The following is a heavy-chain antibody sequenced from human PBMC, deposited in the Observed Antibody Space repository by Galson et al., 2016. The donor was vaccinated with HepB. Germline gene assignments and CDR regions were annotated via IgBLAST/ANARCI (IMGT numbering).Heavy chain of an antibody. CDR2: INPGDSDT. CDR3: ARRGSRGYNYALDY. V-gene: IGHV5-51*01. CDR1: GYSFSTYW. J-gene: IGHJ4*02. D-gene: IGHD3-22*01. Sequence: QSGAEVKKPGESLKITCKASGYSFSTYWIAWVRQMPGKGLKWMGIINPGDSDTRYSPSFQVKVTISADKSISTAYLEWRSLKTSDTAIYYCARRGSRGYNYALDYWGQGALVTGSS.